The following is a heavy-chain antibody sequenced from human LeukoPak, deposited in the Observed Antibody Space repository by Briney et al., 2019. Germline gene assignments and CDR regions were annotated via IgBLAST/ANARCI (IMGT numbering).Heavy chain of an antibody. V-gene: IGHV3-30*02. D-gene: IGHD1-26*01. CDR1: GFTYSHNG. Sequence: GGSLRLSCVASGFTYSHNGMHWVRQAPGKGLEWVAFIQYDGNTIFYADSVKGRFTISRDNSKNTLYLQMNSLRAEDTAVYYCARDKIVGATHLDYWGQGTLVTVSS. CDR2: IQYDGNTI. CDR3: ARDKIVGATHLDY. J-gene: IGHJ4*02.